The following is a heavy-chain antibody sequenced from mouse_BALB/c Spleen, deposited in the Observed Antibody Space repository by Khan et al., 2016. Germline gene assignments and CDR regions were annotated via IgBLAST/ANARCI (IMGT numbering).Heavy chain of an antibody. CDR2: IDPETGGT. CDR1: GYTFSDYE. V-gene: IGHV1-15*01. Sequence: QVQLQQSGAELVRPGASVTLSCKASGYTFSDYEMHWVKQTPVHGLQWIGSIDPETGGTAYNQKFKGQATLTAGRSSSTSYMELRSLTSEDSAVYYCTRKGILYGTDDFDSWGQGTTLTVSS. D-gene: IGHD2-1*01. CDR3: TRKGILYGTDDFDS. J-gene: IGHJ2*01.